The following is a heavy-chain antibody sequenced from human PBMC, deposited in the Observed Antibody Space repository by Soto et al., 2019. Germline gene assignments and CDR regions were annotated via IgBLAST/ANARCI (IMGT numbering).Heavy chain of an antibody. J-gene: IGHJ4*02. CDR1: GFSFTSYW. V-gene: IGHV3-7*04. CDR3: VQDYDAKGCGTY. CDR2: INEDGSEK. Sequence: EVQLVESGGGLVQPGGSLRLSCAASGFSFTSYWMDWVRQAPGKGLEWVAMINEDGSEKYYVDSVKGRFTISRDNAKNSLCLEMDSLRAEDTAVYYCVQDYDAKGCGTYWGKGNLVTVSS. D-gene: IGHD1-26*01.